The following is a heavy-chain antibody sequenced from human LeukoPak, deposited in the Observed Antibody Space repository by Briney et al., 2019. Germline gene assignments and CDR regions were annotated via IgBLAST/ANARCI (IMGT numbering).Heavy chain of an antibody. J-gene: IGHJ4*02. CDR3: ARDVWDTAMVRTFDY. CDR1: GYSISSGYY. Sequence: PSETLSLTCTVSGYSISSGYYWGWIRQPPGKGLEWIGSIYHSGSTYYNPSLKSRVTISVDTSKNQFSLKLSSVTAADTAVYYCARDVWDTAMVRTFDYWGQGTLVTVSS. D-gene: IGHD5-18*01. V-gene: IGHV4-38-2*02. CDR2: IYHSGST.